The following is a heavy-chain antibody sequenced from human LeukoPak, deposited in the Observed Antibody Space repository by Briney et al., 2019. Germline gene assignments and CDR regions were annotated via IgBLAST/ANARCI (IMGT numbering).Heavy chain of an antibody. V-gene: IGHV3-7*03. D-gene: IGHD3-16*01. CDR2: IKQDESEE. Sequence: XGSLRLSCAASGFTFNHHWMSWVRQAPGKGLEWVANIKQDESEEYYADSVKGRFTISGDNAKNSLYLQMNSLRPEDSAMYYCARELWELDAFDIWGQGTMVIVSS. CDR3: ARELWELDAFDI. J-gene: IGHJ3*02. CDR1: GFTFNHHW.